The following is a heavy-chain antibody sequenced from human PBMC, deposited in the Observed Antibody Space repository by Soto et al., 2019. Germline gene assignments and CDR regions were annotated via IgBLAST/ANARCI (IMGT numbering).Heavy chain of an antibody. CDR3: ARSVVVPAALDY. V-gene: IGHV3-7*01. J-gene: IGHJ4*02. D-gene: IGHD2-2*01. Sequence: PGGSLRLSCAASGFTFSNYWMTWVRQAPGKGLEWVANIIKDGSEKSYVDSVKGRFTISRDNSKNTLYLQMNSLRDDDTAVYYCARSVVVPAALDYWGQGTLVTVSS. CDR1: GFTFSNYW. CDR2: IIKDGSEK.